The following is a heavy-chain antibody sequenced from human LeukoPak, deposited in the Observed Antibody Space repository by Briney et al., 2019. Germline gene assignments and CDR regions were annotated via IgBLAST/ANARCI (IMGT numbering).Heavy chain of an antibody. CDR3: ARHSYGYGGGLADS. CDR2: IDPDDSYT. Sequence: GESLKISCKGSGYSFTRYWISWVRQVPGKGLEWMGRIDPDDSYTSYSPSSQGHVTISVDKSTSTAHLQWSSLKASDTAMYYCARHSYGYGGGLADSWGQGTLITVSS. V-gene: IGHV5-10-1*01. CDR1: GYSFTRYW. J-gene: IGHJ4*02. D-gene: IGHD5-18*01.